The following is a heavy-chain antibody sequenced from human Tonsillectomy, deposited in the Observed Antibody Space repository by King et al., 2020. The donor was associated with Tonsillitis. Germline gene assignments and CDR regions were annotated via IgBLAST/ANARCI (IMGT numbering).Heavy chain of an antibody. CDR2: IWYDGNKQ. Sequence: VHLVESGGGVVQPGRSLRLSCAASGFTFSSHGMHWVRQAPGKGLEWVAVIWYDGNKQYYVDSVKGRFTISRDNSKNTLYLQMNSLRVEDTAVYHCARGRLHQWLVPEHETFDIWGQGTMVTVSS. CDR1: GFTFSSHG. J-gene: IGHJ3*02. D-gene: IGHD6-19*01. V-gene: IGHV3-33*08. CDR3: ARGRLHQWLVPEHETFDI.